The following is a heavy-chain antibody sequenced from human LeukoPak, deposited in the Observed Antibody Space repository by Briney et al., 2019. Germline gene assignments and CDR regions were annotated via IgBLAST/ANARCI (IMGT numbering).Heavy chain of an antibody. CDR3: TTDPTTVTTYDY. J-gene: IGHJ4*02. D-gene: IGHD4-11*01. CDR2: IKSKTDGGTT. Sequence: WIRQPPGKGLEWVGRIKSKTDGGTTDYAAPVKGRFTISRDDSKNTLYLQMNSLKTEDTAVYYCTTDPTTVTTYDYWGQGTLVSVSS. V-gene: IGHV3-15*01.